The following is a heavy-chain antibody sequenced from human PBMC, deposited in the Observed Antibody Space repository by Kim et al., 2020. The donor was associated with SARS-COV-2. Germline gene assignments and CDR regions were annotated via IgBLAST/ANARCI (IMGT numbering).Heavy chain of an antibody. CDR2: ISYSGST. CDR3: ARAQLLVYPS. D-gene: IGHD2-2*01. J-gene: IGHJ1*01. CDR1: GGSIRSGGYY. V-gene: IGHV4-31*03. Sequence: SETLSLTCTVSGGSIRSGGYYWTWIRQHPGKGLEWIGYISYSGSTHYSPSLKSRVTISLQTSENQFSLELSSVTAADTAVYYCARAQLLVYPSWG.